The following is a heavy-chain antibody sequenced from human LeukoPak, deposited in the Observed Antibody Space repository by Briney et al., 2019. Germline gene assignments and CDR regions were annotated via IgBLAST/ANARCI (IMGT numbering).Heavy chain of an antibody. CDR3: VRVVMVRGVNNWFDP. Sequence: GGSLRPSCAASGFTFSSYAMTWVRQAPGKGLEWVSAITGSVGSTYYADSVKGRFTISRGNSKNTLFVQMNSLRAEDTAVYYCVRVVMVRGVNNWFDPWGQGTLVTVSS. CDR1: GFTFSSYA. J-gene: IGHJ5*02. D-gene: IGHD3-10*01. CDR2: ITGSVGST. V-gene: IGHV3-23*01.